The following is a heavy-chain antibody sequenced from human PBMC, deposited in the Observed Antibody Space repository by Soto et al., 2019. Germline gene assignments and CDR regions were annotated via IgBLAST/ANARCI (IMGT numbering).Heavy chain of an antibody. V-gene: IGHV3-48*03. CDR3: ERDLTGYDMDV. D-gene: IGHD2-2*01. CDR1: GFTFTDYE. J-gene: IGHJ6*02. Sequence: AGGSLRLSCVASGFTFTDYEMNWVRQAPGKGLEWVSYIISSSRTIYYADSVKGRFTISRDNTRNSLYLQMNSLRVEDTAVYYCERDLTGYDMDVWGQGTTVTVSS. CDR2: IISSSRTI.